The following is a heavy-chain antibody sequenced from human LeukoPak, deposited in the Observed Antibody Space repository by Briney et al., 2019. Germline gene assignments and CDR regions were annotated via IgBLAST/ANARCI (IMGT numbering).Heavy chain of an antibody. CDR1: GFTFSSYN. CDR3: AKGMIEPFDY. J-gene: IGHJ4*02. CDR2: ISSSSDYI. V-gene: IGHV3-21*04. D-gene: IGHD3-22*01. Sequence: GGSLRLSCAASGFTFSSYNMNWVRQAPGKGLEWVSSISSSSDYIHYADSVKGRFTISRDDAKNSLYLQLNSLRAEDTAVYYCAKGMIEPFDYWGQGTLVTVSS.